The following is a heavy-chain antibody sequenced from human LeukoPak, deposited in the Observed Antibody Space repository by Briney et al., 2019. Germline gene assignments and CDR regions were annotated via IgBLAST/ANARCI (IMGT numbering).Heavy chain of an antibody. Sequence: PGGSLRLSCAASGFTFSSYAMSWVRQAPGKGLEWISSIVGTDESTYYADSMKGHFIISRDSSKNTVYLQMNNLRAEDTAVYYCGRDPNGDYIGAFDMWGQGTVVTVSS. J-gene: IGHJ3*02. CDR2: IVGTDEST. CDR3: GRDPNGDYIGAFDM. V-gene: IGHV3-23*01. D-gene: IGHD4-17*01. CDR1: GFTFSSYA.